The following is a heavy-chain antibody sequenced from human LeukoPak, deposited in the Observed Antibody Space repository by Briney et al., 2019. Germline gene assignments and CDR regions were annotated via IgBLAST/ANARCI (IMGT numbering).Heavy chain of an antibody. Sequence: SVKVSCMASGGTFSSYAISWVRQAPGQGLEWMGGIIPIFGTANYAQKFQGRVTITADESTSTAYMELSSLRSEDTAVYYCASLYGDYYYYMDVWGKGTTVTISS. CDR1: GGTFSSYA. V-gene: IGHV1-69*13. CDR3: ASLYGDYYYYMDV. J-gene: IGHJ6*03. CDR2: IIPIFGTA. D-gene: IGHD3-10*02.